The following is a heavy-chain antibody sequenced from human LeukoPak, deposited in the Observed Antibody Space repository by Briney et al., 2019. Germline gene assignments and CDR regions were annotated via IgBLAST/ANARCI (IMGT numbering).Heavy chain of an antibody. V-gene: IGHV3-30-3*01. Sequence: GRSLRLSCAASGFTFSSYAMHWVRQAPGKGLEWVAVTSYDGSNKYYADSVKGRFTISRDNSKNTLYLQMNSLRAEDTAVYYCARDRGGFGESYFDYWGQGTLVTVSS. CDR3: ARDRGGFGESYFDY. CDR1: GFTFSSYA. CDR2: TSYDGSNK. J-gene: IGHJ4*02. D-gene: IGHD3-10*01.